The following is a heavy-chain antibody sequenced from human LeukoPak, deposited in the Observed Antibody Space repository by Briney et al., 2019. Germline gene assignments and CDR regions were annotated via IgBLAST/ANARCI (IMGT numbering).Heavy chain of an antibody. J-gene: IGHJ4*02. D-gene: IGHD3-22*01. V-gene: IGHV4-61*02. Sequence: PSETLSLTCTVSGGSISSGSYYWSWIRQPAGKGLEWIGRIYTSGSTNYNPSLKSRVTISVDTSKNQFSLKLSSVTAADTAVYYCARRRYYYDSSGYLSWVDYWGQGTLVTVSS. CDR2: IYTSGST. CDR1: GGSISSGSYY. CDR3: ARRRYYYDSSGYLSWVDY.